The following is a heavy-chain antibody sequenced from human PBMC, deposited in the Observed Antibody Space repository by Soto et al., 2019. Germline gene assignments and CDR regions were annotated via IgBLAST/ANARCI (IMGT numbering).Heavy chain of an antibody. J-gene: IGHJ4*02. CDR3: ARGPTVTTDY. Sequence: SETLSLTCTVSGGSISSSSYYWGWFRQPPGKGLEWIGYIYSSGSTYYNPSLKSQVSISVDTSKNQFSLKLSSVTAADTAVYYCARGPTVTTDYWGQGALVTVSS. CDR1: GGSISSSSYY. CDR2: IYSSGST. D-gene: IGHD4-17*01. V-gene: IGHV4-30-4*08.